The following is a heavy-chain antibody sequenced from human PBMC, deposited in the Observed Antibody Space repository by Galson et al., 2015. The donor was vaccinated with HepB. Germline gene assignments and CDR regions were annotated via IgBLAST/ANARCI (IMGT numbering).Heavy chain of an antibody. CDR3: ARTVDGYNYELFY. CDR1: GYSFTRYG. V-gene: IGHV1-18*04. J-gene: IGHJ4*02. Sequence: SVKVSCKASGYSFTRYGITWVRQAPGQGLEWMGWISTYNGDTNYAQKLQGRVTMTTDASTRTAHMELRSLRSDDTAIYYCARTVDGYNYELFYWDQGTLVTVSS. CDR2: ISTYNGDT. D-gene: IGHD5-24*01.